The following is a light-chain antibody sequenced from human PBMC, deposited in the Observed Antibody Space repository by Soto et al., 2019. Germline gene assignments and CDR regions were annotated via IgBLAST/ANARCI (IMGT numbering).Light chain of an antibody. CDR2: EVR. CDR1: SSDVGGYNY. V-gene: IGLV2-14*01. CDR3: SSYTSSSTLV. J-gene: IGLJ1*01. Sequence: QSVLTQPASVSGSPGQSITISCTGTSSDVGGYNYVSWYQQHPSNAPKLMIYEVRNRPSGVSNRFSGSKSGNTASLTISGLQAEDEADYYCSSYTSSSTLVFGTGTKLTVL.